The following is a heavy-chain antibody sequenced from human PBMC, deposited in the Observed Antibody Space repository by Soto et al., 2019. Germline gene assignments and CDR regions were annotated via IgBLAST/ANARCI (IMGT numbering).Heavy chain of an antibody. V-gene: IGHV6-1*01. CDR2: TYYRSKWYN. J-gene: IGHJ5*02. D-gene: IGHD2-15*01. Sequence: SQTLSLTCAISGDSVSGNSAAWNCIRQSPSRGLEWLGRTYYRSKWYNDYALSVKSRITINPDASKNQFSLQLNSVTPEDTAVYYCARSYINNWFDPWGQGTLVTVSS. CDR3: ARSYINNWFDP. CDR1: GDSVSGNSAA.